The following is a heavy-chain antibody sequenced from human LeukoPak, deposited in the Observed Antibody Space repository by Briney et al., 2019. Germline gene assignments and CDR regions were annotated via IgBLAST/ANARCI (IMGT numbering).Heavy chain of an antibody. CDR3: ARDRTKSTRGAFDI. D-gene: IGHD1-1*01. J-gene: IGHJ3*02. V-gene: IGHV4-59*01. CDR2: ISYSGST. Sequence: SETLSLTCTVSGDSISSYLWSWIRQPPGKGLEWIGSISYSGSTNYYPSLKSRVTISVDTSKNQFSLKLSSVTAADTAVYYCARDRTKSTRGAFDIWGQGTMVTLSS. CDR1: GDSISSYL.